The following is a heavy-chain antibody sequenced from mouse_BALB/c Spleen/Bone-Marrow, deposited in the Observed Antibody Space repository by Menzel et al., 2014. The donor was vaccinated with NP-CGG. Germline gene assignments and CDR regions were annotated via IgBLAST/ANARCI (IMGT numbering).Heavy chain of an antibody. D-gene: IGHD2-14*01. CDR2: IISGSNTI. V-gene: IGHV5-17*02. Sequence: EVQRVESGGDLVQPEGSRKLSCAASGFTFSAFGMHWVRQAPERGLEWVAYIISGSNTIYYSDKVKGRFTISRDDPKNTLFLQMTSLRSEDTAMYYCARSRYDVGWFAYWGQGTLVTVSA. CDR1: GFTFSAFG. CDR3: ARSRYDVGWFAY. J-gene: IGHJ3*01.